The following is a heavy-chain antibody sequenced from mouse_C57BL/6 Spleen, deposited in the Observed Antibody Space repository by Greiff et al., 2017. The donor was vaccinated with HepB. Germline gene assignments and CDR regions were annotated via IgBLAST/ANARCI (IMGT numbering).Heavy chain of an antibody. D-gene: IGHD2-5*01. CDR1: GYSFTGYF. CDR3: ARLRMGSNYGGVFDY. J-gene: IGHJ2*01. V-gene: IGHV1-20*01. CDR2: INPYNGDT. Sequence: EVQLQQSGPELVKPGDSVKISCKASGYSFTGYFMNWVMQSHGKSLEWIGRINPYNGDTFYNQKFKGKATLTVDKSSSTAHMELRSLTSEDSAVYYCARLRMGSNYGGVFDYWGQGTTLTVSS.